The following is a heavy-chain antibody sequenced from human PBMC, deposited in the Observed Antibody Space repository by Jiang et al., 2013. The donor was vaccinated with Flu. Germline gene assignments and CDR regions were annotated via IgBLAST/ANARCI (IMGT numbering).Heavy chain of an antibody. D-gene: IGHD4-23*01. V-gene: IGHV1-18*01. J-gene: IGHJ4*02. CDR2: ISSNGGNT. CDR1: GGTFSSYA. Sequence: GAEVKKPGSSVKVSCKASGGTFSSYAISWVRQAPGQGLEWMGWISSNGGNTRYAQSYQGRVTMTIDTSTHTAFMELRSLRSDDTATYFCAMRYYGGNLMWGQGTLVTVSS. CDR3: AMRYYGGNLM.